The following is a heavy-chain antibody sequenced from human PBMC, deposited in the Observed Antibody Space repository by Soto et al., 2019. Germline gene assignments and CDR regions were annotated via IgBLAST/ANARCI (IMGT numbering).Heavy chain of an antibody. CDR2: ISSSSSTI. Sequence: EVQLVESVGGLVQPGGSLRLSCAASGFAFSSYDLNWVRQAPGTGLEWVAYISSSSSTIYYADSVKGRFTISRDNAKKSLYLQMSSLSAEDTAVYYCGRGYCSSSSCSGGNDYWGQGTLVTVSS. D-gene: IGHD2-2*01. V-gene: IGHV3-48*01. CDR3: GRGYCSSSSCSGGNDY. CDR1: GFAFSSYD. J-gene: IGHJ4*02.